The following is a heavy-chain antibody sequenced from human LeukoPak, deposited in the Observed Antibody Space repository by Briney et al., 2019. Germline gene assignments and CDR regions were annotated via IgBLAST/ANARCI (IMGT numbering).Heavy chain of an antibody. V-gene: IGHV4-59*08. CDR3: ASPPRGVRDAFEI. D-gene: IGHD1-26*01. CDR2: IYYTGST. J-gene: IGHJ3*02. CDR1: GGSISNSY. Sequence: SETLSLTCTVSGGSISNSYWSWIRQPPGKGLGWIGDIYYTGSTNFNPSLKSRVSISVDTSKNQFSLKLRSVTAADTAVYYCASPPRGVRDAFEIWGQGTMVTVSS.